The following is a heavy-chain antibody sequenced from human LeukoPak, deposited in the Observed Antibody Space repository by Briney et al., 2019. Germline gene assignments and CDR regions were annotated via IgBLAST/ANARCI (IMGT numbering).Heavy chain of an antibody. CDR3: AINGDYETFDY. CDR1: GFTFSSYA. CDR2: VSGSGGST. D-gene: IGHD4-17*01. J-gene: IGHJ4*02. V-gene: IGHV3-23*01. Sequence: PGGSQRLSCAASGFTFSSYAMSWVRQAPGKGLEWVSAVSGSGGSTYYADSVKGRFTISRDNSKNTLYLQMNSLRAEDTAVYYCAINGDYETFDYWGQGTLVTVSS.